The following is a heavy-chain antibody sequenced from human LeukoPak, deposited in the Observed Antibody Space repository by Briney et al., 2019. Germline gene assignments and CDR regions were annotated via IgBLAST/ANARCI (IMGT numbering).Heavy chain of an antibody. CDR1: GGSITSYY. Sequence: SETLSLTCAVYGGSITSYYWSWVRQPPGKGLEWIGYIHSSGSTDYSPSLKSRVTISVDTSKNQFSLKLNSVTAADTAVYYCARRKGDSGYYSHWGPGTLVTVSS. CDR3: ARRKGDSGYYSH. V-gene: IGHV4-4*09. CDR2: IHSSGST. J-gene: IGHJ4*02. D-gene: IGHD3-22*01.